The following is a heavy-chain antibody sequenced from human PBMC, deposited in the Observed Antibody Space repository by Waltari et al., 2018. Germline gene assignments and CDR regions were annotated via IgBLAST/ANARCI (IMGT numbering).Heavy chain of an antibody. J-gene: IGHJ4*02. Sequence: EVQMLESGGGLVEPGGSLRLSCTTSGFTFTQFTISWVRQTPTRGLEWVSYISSRGSATHYADSVRGRFTISRDSAKGSVYLQMNNLRADDAAMYYCARGRYGAGSYSDYDYWGQGTLVTVSS. V-gene: IGHV3-48*01. CDR2: ISSRGSAT. D-gene: IGHD3-10*01. CDR3: ARGRYGAGSYSDYDY. CDR1: GFTFTQFT.